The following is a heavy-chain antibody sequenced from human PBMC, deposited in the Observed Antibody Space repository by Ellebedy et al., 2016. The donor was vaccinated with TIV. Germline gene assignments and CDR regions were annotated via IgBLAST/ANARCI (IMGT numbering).Heavy chain of an antibody. CDR2: INHSGNT. D-gene: IGHD5-18*01. V-gene: IGHV4-34*01. Sequence: SETLSLTSAVYGGSFSGYYWSWIRQPPGKGLEWIGEINHSGNTNYNPSLKSRVTISVDTSKNQFSLNLNSVTAADTAAYYCARGGTFSHGLWYFDYWGQGTLVTVSS. CDR1: GGSFSGYY. CDR3: ARGGTFSHGLWYFDY. J-gene: IGHJ4*02.